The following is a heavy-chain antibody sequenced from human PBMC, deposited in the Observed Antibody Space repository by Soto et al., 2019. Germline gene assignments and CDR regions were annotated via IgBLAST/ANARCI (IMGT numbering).Heavy chain of an antibody. Sequence: EVQLVESGGGLVQPGGSLRLSCAASGFTFSDHYMDWVRQAPGKGLEWVSRTRNKANRYTTEYAASVKGRFTISRDGSERSLYRQMNSLTTEDTAVYYCTRSSGSYRYFDLWGRGTLVTVSS. CDR2: TRNKANRYTT. V-gene: IGHV3-72*01. CDR3: TRSSGSYRYFDL. D-gene: IGHD1-26*01. CDR1: GFTFSDHY. J-gene: IGHJ2*01.